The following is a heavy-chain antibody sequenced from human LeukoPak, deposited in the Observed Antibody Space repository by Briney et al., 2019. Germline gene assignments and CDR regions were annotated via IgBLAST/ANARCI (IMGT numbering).Heavy chain of an antibody. J-gene: IGHJ4*02. D-gene: IGHD2-15*01. Sequence: PSETLSLTCAVYGGSFSGYYWSWIRQPPGKGLEWIGEINHSGSTNYNPSLKSRVTISVDTSKNQFSLKLSSVTAADTAVYYCARLNRRYCSGGSCYSYYFHYWGQGTLVTVSS. V-gene: IGHV4-34*01. CDR3: ARLNRRYCSGGSCYSYYFHY. CDR1: GGSFSGYY. CDR2: INHSGST.